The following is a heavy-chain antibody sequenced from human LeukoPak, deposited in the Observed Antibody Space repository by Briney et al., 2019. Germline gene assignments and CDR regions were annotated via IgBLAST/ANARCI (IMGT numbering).Heavy chain of an antibody. V-gene: IGHV3-21*01. D-gene: IGHD2-8*01. CDR1: GFTFSSYS. CDR2: ISSSSSYI. CDR3: ARDRNGFDY. Sequence: GGSLRLSCAASGFTFSSYSMTWVRQAPGKGLEWVSSISSSSSYIYYADSVKGRFTISRDNAKNSLYLQMNSLRAEDTAVYYCARDRNGFDYWGQGALVTVPS. J-gene: IGHJ4*02.